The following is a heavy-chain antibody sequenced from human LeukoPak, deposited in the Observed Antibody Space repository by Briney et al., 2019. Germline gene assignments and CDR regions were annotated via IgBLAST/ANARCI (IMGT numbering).Heavy chain of an antibody. V-gene: IGHV3-23*01. CDR3: AKDAKGIAAAGTFDY. J-gene: IGHJ4*02. CDR2: ISGRGGNT. Sequence: PGGSLRLSCAASGFSFSTYAMSWVRQAPGKGLEWVSTISGRGGNTYYADSVRGRFTISRVNSVNTLYLQMNSLRAEDTALYYCAKDAKGIAAAGTFDYWGQGTLVTVSS. CDR1: GFSFSTYA. D-gene: IGHD6-13*01.